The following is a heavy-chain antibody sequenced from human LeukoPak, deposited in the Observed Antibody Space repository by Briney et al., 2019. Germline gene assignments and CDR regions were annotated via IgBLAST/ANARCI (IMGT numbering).Heavy chain of an antibody. Sequence: SETLSLTCTVSGGSISSGGYYWSWIRQHPGKGLEWLGYIYYSGSTYYNPSLKSRVTISVDTSKNQFSLKLSSVTAADTAVYYCARTYDSSGYYRRRGYYYMDVWGKGTTVTVSS. CDR1: GGSISSGGYY. V-gene: IGHV4-31*03. D-gene: IGHD3-22*01. CDR3: ARTYDSSGYYRRRGYYYMDV. J-gene: IGHJ6*03. CDR2: IYYSGST.